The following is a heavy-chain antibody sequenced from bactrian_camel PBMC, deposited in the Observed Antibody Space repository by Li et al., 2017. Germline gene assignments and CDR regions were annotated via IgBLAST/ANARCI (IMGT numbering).Heavy chain of an antibody. V-gene: IGHV3S55*01. CDR1: GVGDSSYVC. CDR3: AAESSGICRGSWYDDYAYNN. CDR2: IRGDMT. J-gene: IGHJ4*01. Sequence: HVQLVESGGGSVQAGGSLRLACEGSGVGDSSYVCMAWFRQAPGENREGVASIRGDMTFYAEAVKGRFTISRDSAKKSLYLRMNSLQPEDTAVYYCAAESSGICRGSWYDDYAYNNWGQGTQVTVS. D-gene: IGHD4*01.